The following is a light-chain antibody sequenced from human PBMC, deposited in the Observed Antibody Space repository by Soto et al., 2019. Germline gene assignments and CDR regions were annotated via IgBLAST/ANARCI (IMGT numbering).Light chain of an antibody. J-gene: IGKJ4*01. CDR3: QQYAGSPLT. Sequence: EIVLTQSPGTLSLSPGERATLSCRASQSVSSSYLAWYQQKPGQAPRLLIYGASSRAAGIPDRFSGGGSGTDFTLTISRLEPEDFAVYYCQQYAGSPLTFGGGTNVDIK. CDR2: GAS. CDR1: QSVSSSY. V-gene: IGKV3-20*01.